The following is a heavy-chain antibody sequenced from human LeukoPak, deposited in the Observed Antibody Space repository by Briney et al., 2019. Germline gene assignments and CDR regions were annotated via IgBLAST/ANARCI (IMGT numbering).Heavy chain of an antibody. V-gene: IGHV1-2*02. CDR1: GYIFTDYY. D-gene: IGHD3-3*01. Sequence: GASVKVSCKASGYIFTDYYMHWVRQAPGQGLEWMGWINPNSGGTNYAQKFQGRVTMTRDTSISTAYMELSRLRSDDTAVYYCARSPVLRFLEWLFDYWGQGTLVTVSS. J-gene: IGHJ4*02. CDR2: INPNSGGT. CDR3: ARSPVLRFLEWLFDY.